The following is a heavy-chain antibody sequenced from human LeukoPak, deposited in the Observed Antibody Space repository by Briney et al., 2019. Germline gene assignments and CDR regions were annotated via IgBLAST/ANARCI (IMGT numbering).Heavy chain of an antibody. D-gene: IGHD1-1*01. J-gene: IGHJ3*01. CDR3: AKANWNDVLVFWRSDSFDV. V-gene: IGHV1-18*01. Sequence: ASVTVSCKASGYTFADYGSSWVRQAPGQGLEWMGWISAYNDNRKYALKFQGRVSMTTDTSTNTAYMEVRSLRSDDTAVYYCAKANWNDVLVFWRSDSFDVWGQGTMVTVSS. CDR1: GYTFADYG. CDR2: ISAYNDNR.